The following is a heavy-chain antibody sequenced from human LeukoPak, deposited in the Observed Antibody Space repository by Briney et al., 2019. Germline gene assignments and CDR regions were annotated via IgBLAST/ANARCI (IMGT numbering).Heavy chain of an antibody. Sequence: GGSLRLSCAASGFTFSDYNMRWIRQAPGKGLEWVSSISRSGSTKYYADSVKGRFTITRDNAKNSLFLQMNSLRAEDTAVYYCARVLRYCSGGNCYSGGLGYMDVWGKGTTVTISS. J-gene: IGHJ6*03. V-gene: IGHV3-11*01. D-gene: IGHD2-15*01. CDR3: ARVLRYCSGGNCYSGGLGYMDV. CDR1: GFTFSDYN. CDR2: ISRSGSTK.